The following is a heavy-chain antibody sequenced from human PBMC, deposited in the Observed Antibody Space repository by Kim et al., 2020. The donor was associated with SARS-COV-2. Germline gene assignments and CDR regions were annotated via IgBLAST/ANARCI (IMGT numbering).Heavy chain of an antibody. V-gene: IGHV1-3*01. CDR2: INAGNGNT. CDR1: GYTFTSYA. CDR3: ARELTTVTQYYYYGMDV. D-gene: IGHD4-17*01. J-gene: IGHJ6*02. Sequence: ASVKVSCKASGYTFTSYAMHWVRQAPGQRLEWMGWINAGNGNTKYSQKFQGRVTITRDTSASTAYMELSSLRSEDTAVYYCARELTTVTQYYYYGMDVWGQGTTVTVSS.